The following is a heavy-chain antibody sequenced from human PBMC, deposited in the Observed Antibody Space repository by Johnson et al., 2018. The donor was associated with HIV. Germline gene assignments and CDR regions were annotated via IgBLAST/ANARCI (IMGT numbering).Heavy chain of an antibody. CDR2: VWYDGSNE. V-gene: IGHV3-33*06. Sequence: QVQLVESGGGVVQPGRSVRLYCAASGFIFSNYGMHWVRQAPGKGLDWVAVVWYDGSNEYYADSVKGRFTISRDNSKNTMYLQVNSLRAEDTAVYSCAKDQGQWLVDAFDIWGQGTMVTVSS. D-gene: IGHD6-19*01. CDR1: GFIFSNYG. J-gene: IGHJ3*02. CDR3: AKDQGQWLVDAFDI.